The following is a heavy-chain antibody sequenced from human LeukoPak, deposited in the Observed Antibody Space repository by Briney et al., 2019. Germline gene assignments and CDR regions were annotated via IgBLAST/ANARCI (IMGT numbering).Heavy chain of an antibody. J-gene: IGHJ4*02. Sequence: KASETLSLTCTVSGGSISSYYSSWIRQPPGNGLEWIGYIYYIGSTNYNPPLKSRVTISVDTSENQFSLKLRSATAAPPPVYSCSRHDCSGGSCYRFDYWGQGTLVTVSS. V-gene: IGHV4-59*08. CDR3: SRHDCSGGSCYRFDY. D-gene: IGHD2-15*01. CDR1: GGSISSYY. CDR2: IYYIGST.